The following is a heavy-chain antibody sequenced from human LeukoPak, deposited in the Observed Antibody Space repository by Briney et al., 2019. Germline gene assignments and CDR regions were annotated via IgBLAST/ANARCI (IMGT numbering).Heavy chain of an antibody. D-gene: IGHD3-16*01. J-gene: IGHJ4*02. Sequence: GRSQRLSCAASGFTFSSYGMHWVRQAPGKGLEWVAVIWSDGSNKSYADSVKGRFTISRDNSKKTLYLQMNSLRAEDTAVYYCTTEHDYVWGSYWYWGQGTLVTVSS. CDR1: GFTFSSYG. CDR2: IWSDGSNK. V-gene: IGHV3-33*01. CDR3: TTEHDYVWGSYWY.